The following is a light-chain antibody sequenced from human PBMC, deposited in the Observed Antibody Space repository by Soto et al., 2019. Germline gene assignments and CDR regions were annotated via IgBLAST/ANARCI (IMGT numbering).Light chain of an antibody. CDR2: AAF. V-gene: IGKV1-12*01. CDR1: EDINSR. Sequence: DLQMTQSPSSVSASVGDRVTISCRASEDINSRLAWEQQKPGNAPKLLIYAAFILQTGVPSRFSGYGSWTDFTLSISSLQPEDFATYYCQQADSFPFTFGQGTRLEIK. J-gene: IGKJ5*01. CDR3: QQADSFPFT.